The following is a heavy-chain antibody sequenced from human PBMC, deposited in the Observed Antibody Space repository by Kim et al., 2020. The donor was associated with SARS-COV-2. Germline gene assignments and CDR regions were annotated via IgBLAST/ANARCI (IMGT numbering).Heavy chain of an antibody. Sequence: GGSLRLSCAASGFIFSNAWMIWVRQTPGRGLEWVGRIKTKSDDASTDYAAPVKGRFVISRDDSKNTLYLQMNSVNTEDTAVYYCATDLASRYPGHFWGQGSLVTVSS. CDR3: ATDLASRYPGHF. D-gene: IGHD1-20*01. CDR2: IKTKSDDAST. CDR1: GFIFSNAW. V-gene: IGHV3-15*01. J-gene: IGHJ4*02.